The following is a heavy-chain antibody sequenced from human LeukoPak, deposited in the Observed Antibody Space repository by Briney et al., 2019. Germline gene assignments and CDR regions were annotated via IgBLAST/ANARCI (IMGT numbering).Heavy chain of an antibody. V-gene: IGHV3-30*04. CDR3: ARDLVTARPQNAFDI. Sequence: GGSLRLSCAASRFTFSSYTMHWVRQAPGKGLEWVAIISYDGSNKYYADSVKGRFTISRDNSKNTLYLQMNSLRAEDTAVYYCARDLVTARPQNAFDIWGQGTMVTVSS. CDR2: ISYDGSNK. D-gene: IGHD6-6*01. CDR1: RFTFSSYT. J-gene: IGHJ3*02.